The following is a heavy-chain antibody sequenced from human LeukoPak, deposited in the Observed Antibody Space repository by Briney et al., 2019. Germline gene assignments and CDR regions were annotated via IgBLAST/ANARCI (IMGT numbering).Heavy chain of an antibody. Sequence: GGSLRLSCAASGFTFSSYEMNWVRQAPGKGLEWLSYISSSGSTIYYADSVKGRFTISRDNAKNSLYLQMNGLRAEDTAVYYCAREYGSVLGDYWGQGTLVTVSS. CDR2: ISSSGSTI. CDR1: GFTFSSYE. D-gene: IGHD3-10*01. V-gene: IGHV3-48*03. J-gene: IGHJ4*02. CDR3: AREYGSVLGDY.